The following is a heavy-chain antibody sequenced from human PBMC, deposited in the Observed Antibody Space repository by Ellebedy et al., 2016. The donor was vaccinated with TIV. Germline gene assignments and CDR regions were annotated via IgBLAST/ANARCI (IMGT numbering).Heavy chain of an antibody. Sequence: GESLKISXAASGFTFSSYAMSWVRQAPGKGLEWVSAISGSGGSTYYADSVKGRFTISRDNSKNTLYLQMNSLRAEDTAVYYCAKLSADIVVVPALWSGPATYYFDYWGQGTLVTVSS. CDR2: ISGSGGST. V-gene: IGHV3-23*01. CDR3: AKLSADIVVVPALWSGPATYYFDY. J-gene: IGHJ4*02. CDR1: GFTFSSYA. D-gene: IGHD2-2*01.